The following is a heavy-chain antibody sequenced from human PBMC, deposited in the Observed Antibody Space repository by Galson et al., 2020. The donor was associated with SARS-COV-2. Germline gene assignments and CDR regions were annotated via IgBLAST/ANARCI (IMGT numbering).Heavy chain of an antibody. CDR2: ISAGSTYI. CDR3: ARVGDMATTPADYYYYGLDV. Sequence: GGSLRLSCVGSGFPFLSYSLNWVRQAPGKGLEWVSSISAGSTYIYYPDSVKGRFTISRDNARNSLFLQMNSLRVEDTAVYYCARVGDMATTPADYYYYGLDVWGQGTTVTVSS. CDR1: GFPFLSYS. J-gene: IGHJ6*02. V-gene: IGHV3-21*06. D-gene: IGHD3-16*01.